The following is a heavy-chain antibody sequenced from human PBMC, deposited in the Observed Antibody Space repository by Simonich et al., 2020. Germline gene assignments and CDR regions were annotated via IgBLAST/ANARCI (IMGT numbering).Heavy chain of an antibody. CDR3: ARVRFEAFDI. Sequence: QVQLVQSGAEVKKPGASVKVSCKASGYTFTGYYMHWVRQAPGQGLGWMGWSNPNSGGTNSAQKFQGRVTMTRDTSISTAYMELSRLRSDDTAVYYCARVRFEAFDIWGQGTMVTVSS. CDR1: GYTFTGYY. CDR2: SNPNSGGT. V-gene: IGHV1-2*02. J-gene: IGHJ3*02.